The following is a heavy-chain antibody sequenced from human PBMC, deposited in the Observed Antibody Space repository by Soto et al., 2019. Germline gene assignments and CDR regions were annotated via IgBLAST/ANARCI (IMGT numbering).Heavy chain of an antibody. CDR3: ARWAYGPRTPGHGYGY. CDR1: GGSISSGGYY. D-gene: IGHD5-12*01. J-gene: IGHJ4*02. Sequence: QVQLQESGPGLVKPSQTLSLTCTVSGGSISSGGYYWSWIRQHPGKGLEWIGYIYYSGSTYYNPSLKSRVTIPVDTSKNQFSLKLSSVTAADTAVYYCARWAYGPRTPGHGYGYWGQGTLVTVSS. CDR2: IYYSGST. V-gene: IGHV4-31*03.